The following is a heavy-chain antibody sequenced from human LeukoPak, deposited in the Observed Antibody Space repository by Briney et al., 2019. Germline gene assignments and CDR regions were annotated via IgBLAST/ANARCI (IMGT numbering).Heavy chain of an antibody. CDR1: GFTFSSYA. CDR2: ISGSGGST. V-gene: IGHV3-23*01. J-gene: IGHJ4*02. D-gene: IGHD3-3*01. Sequence: QSGGSLRLSCAASGFTFSSYAMSWVRQAPGKGLEWVSAISGSGGSTYYADSVKGRFTISRDNSKSTLYLQMNSLRAEDTAVYYCAKALREGDYRYWGQGTLVTVSS. CDR3: AKALREGDYRY.